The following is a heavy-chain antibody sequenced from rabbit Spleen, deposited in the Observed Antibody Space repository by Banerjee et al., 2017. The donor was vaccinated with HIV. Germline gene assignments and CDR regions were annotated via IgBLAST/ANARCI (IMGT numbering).Heavy chain of an antibody. Sequence: VESGGGLVTPGASLTLIFTVSGFAFGSGYDMSWVRQAPGRGLEWLACITAATAKPVDATWAKGRFTISRTSSTTVTLRMTRLTAADRATYFCSRELLCVIGWNFYLWGQGT. CDR3: SRELLCVIGWNFYL. D-gene: IGHD1-1*01. J-gene: IGHJ4*01. CDR1: GFAFGSGYD. CDR2: ITAATAKP. V-gene: IGHV1S40*01.